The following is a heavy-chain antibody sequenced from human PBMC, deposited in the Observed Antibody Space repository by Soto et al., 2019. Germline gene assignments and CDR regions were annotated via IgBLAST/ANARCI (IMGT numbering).Heavy chain of an antibody. V-gene: IGHV1-3*01. D-gene: IGHD4-17*01. J-gene: IGHJ4*02. Sequence: QVQLVQSGAEVKKPGASVKVSCKASGYSFSSYAMHWVRQAPGQRLEWMGWINAGNGNTKYSQKFQGRVTIARDTSANTAYMELSSLRSEDTAVYYCARKLYSDYTFFDYWGQGTLVTVSS. CDR2: INAGNGNT. CDR3: ARKLYSDYTFFDY. CDR1: GYSFSSYA.